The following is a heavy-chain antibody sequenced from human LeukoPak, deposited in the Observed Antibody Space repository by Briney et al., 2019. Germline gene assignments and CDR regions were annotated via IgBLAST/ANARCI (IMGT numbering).Heavy chain of an antibody. CDR3: ARFVIAAAAPRAFDS. CDR1: GYTFTGYY. D-gene: IGHD6-13*01. Sequence: ASVKVSCKASGYTFTGYYMHWVRQAPGHRLEWMGWINPNSGGTKYAQKFKRRVTMTRDTSISTAYMELSRLRSEDTAVYYCARFVIAAAAPRAFDSWGQGTMVTVSS. V-gene: IGHV1-2*02. J-gene: IGHJ3*02. CDR2: INPNSGGT.